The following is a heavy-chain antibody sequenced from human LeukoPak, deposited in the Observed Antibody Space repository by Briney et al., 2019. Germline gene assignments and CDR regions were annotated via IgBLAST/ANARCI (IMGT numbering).Heavy chain of an antibody. D-gene: IGHD6-13*01. CDR1: GGSFSGYY. J-gene: IGHJ5*02. CDR2: INHSGST. Sequence: SETLSLTCAVYGGSFSGYYWSWIRQPPGKGLEWIGEINHSGSTNYNPSLKSRVTISVDTSKNQFSLKLSSVTAADTAVYYCARGRIAAAAQTDNWFDPWSRGTLVTVSS. CDR3: ARGRIAAAAQTDNWFDP. V-gene: IGHV4-34*01.